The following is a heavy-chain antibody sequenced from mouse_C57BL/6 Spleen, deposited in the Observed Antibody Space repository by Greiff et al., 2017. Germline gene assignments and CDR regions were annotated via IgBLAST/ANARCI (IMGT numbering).Heavy chain of an antibody. CDR2: IYPGGGYT. V-gene: IGHV1-63*01. CDR1: GYTFTNYW. D-gene: IGHD2-4*01. CDR3: ARRDDYDGFAY. Sequence: VNVVESGAELVRPGTSVKMSCKASGYTFTNYWIGWAKQRPGHGLEWIGDIYPGGGYTNYNEKFKGKATLTADKSSSTAYMQFSSLTSEDSAIYYCARRDDYDGFAYWGQGTLVTVSA. J-gene: IGHJ3*01.